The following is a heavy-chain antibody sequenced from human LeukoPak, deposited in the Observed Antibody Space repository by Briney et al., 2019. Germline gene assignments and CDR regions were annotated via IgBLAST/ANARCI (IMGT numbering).Heavy chain of an antibody. J-gene: IGHJ4*02. CDR3: ARGAVTFHY. CDR1: GGSVSSSGYY. D-gene: IGHD4-17*01. CDR2: IYYSGIT. Sequence: SETLSLTCTVSGGSVSSSGYYWGWLRQPPGKGLEWIGSIYYSGITYFNPSLKSRLTISGDTSKNQFSLKLYSVTAADTAVYYCARGAVTFHYWGQGTLVTVSS. V-gene: IGHV4-39*01.